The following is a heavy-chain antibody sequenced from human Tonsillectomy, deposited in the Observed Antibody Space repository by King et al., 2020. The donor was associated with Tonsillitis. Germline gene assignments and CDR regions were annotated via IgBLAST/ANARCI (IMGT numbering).Heavy chain of an antibody. CDR2: ISPYNGNT. CDR3: ARAPRLYDILTGYYNYGMDV. V-gene: IGHV1-18*01. Sequence: MQLVQSGAEVKKPGASVKVSCKSPGYTFTSYGISWVRQAPGQGLEWMGWISPYNGNTNYAQKLQGRVTITTDTSTSTVYMELRSLRSDDTAVYYCARAPRLYDILTGYYNYGMDVWGQGTTVTVSS. D-gene: IGHD3-9*01. CDR1: GYTFTSYG. J-gene: IGHJ6*02.